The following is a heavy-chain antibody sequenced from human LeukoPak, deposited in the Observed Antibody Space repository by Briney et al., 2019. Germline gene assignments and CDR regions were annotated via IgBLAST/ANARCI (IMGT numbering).Heavy chain of an antibody. J-gene: IGHJ4*02. Sequence: GGSLRLSCAASGFTFSSYAMNWVRQAPGKGLEWVSSISDSGTDTYYADSVKGRFTISRGNSKNTLYLQVSSLRAEDTAVYYCAKPPTVTTKVPDYWGQGTLVTVPS. CDR2: ISDSGTDT. CDR1: GFTFSSYA. V-gene: IGHV3-23*01. D-gene: IGHD4-11*01. CDR3: AKPPTVTTKVPDY.